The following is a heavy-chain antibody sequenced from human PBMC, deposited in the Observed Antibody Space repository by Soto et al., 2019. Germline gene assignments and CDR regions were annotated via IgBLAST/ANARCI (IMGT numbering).Heavy chain of an antibody. V-gene: IGHV3-64*01. J-gene: IGHJ3*02. CDR2: ISSNGGST. CDR3: ARVREGFAFGI. CDR1: GFTFSSYA. Sequence: EVQLVESGGDLVQPGGSLRLSCAASGFTFSSYAMHWVRQAPGKGLEYVSPISSNGGSTYYANSVKGRFTISRNNSKNTLHFQMVSLRAEDLAGNSGARVREGFAFGIWGQGIRVT.